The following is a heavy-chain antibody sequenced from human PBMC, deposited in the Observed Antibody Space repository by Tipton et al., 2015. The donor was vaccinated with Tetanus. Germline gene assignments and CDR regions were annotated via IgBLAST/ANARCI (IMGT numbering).Heavy chain of an antibody. J-gene: IGHJ5*02. D-gene: IGHD6-19*01. CDR3: ASLPKHWLAPRGAP. V-gene: IGHV4-39*02. Sequence: TLSLTCTVSGASISDKKYYWGWIRQAPGKGLEWIASIYFKGDTYYSPSLKSRVAIDVDTSQNLFSLTLTSVTAADTAVYYCASLPKHWLAPRGAPWGQGTLVTVSS. CDR2: IYFKGDT. CDR1: GASISDKKYY.